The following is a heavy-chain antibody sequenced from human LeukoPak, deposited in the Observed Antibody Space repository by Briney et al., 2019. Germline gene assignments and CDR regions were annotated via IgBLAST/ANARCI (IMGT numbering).Heavy chain of an antibody. J-gene: IGHJ4*02. CDR1: GGSISSYY. CDR3: ARISGYSYGYDFDY. Sequence: SETLSLTCTVSGGSISSYYWSWIRQPPGKGLEWIGYINYSGSTNYNPSLKSRVTISVDTSKNQFSLKLSSVTAADTAVYYCARISGYSYGYDFDYWGQGTLVTVSS. CDR2: INYSGST. V-gene: IGHV4-59*01. D-gene: IGHD5-18*01.